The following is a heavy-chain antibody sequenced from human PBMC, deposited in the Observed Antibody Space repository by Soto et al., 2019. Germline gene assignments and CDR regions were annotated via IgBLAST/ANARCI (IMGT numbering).Heavy chain of an antibody. D-gene: IGHD6-13*01. CDR2: IYHSGST. CDR1: GGSISSGGYS. Sequence: QLQLQESGSGLVKPSQTLSLTCAVSGGSISSGGYSWSWIRQPPGKGLEWIGYIYHSGSTHYNQSIKSRVTMDVAKSNTHASLKLSSVTAADTAVYYCTSGQELVRNYWAQRTLGTV. J-gene: IGHJ4*02. CDR3: TSGQELVRNY. V-gene: IGHV4-30-2*01.